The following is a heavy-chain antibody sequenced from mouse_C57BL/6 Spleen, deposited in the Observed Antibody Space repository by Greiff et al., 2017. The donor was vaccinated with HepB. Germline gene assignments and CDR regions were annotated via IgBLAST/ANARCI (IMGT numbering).Heavy chain of an antibody. CDR3: ARANYYGSSNYYAMDY. Sequence: VQLQQSGAELVRPGASVKLSCKASGYTFTDYYINWVKQRPGQGLEWIARIYPGSGNTYYNEKFKGKATLTAEKSSSTAYMQLSSLTSEDSAVYFWARANYYGSSNYYAMDYWGQGTSVTVSS. D-gene: IGHD1-1*01. CDR1: GYTFTDYY. CDR2: IYPGSGNT. V-gene: IGHV1-76*01. J-gene: IGHJ4*01.